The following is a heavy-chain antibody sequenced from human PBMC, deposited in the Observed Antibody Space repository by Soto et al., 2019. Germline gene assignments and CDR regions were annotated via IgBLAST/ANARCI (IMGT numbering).Heavy chain of an antibody. CDR1: GGTFSSYA. V-gene: IGHV1-69*13. CDR2: IIPIFGTA. CDR3: ARDLRSGWYSRFDP. D-gene: IGHD6-19*01. Sequence: SVKVSCKASGGTFSSYAISWVRQAPGQGLEWMGGIIPIFGTANYAQKFQGRVTITADESTSTAYMELSSLRSEGTAVYYCARDLRSGWYSRFDPWGQGTLVTVS. J-gene: IGHJ5*02.